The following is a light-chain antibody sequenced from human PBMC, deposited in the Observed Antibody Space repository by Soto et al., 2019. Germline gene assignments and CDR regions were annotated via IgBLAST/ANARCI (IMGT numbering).Light chain of an antibody. CDR1: QSIHSD. CDR2: GAS. CDR3: QQYNKWPPQYT. Sequence: EIVMTQSLVTLSVSPGERATLSCRASQSIHSDLAWYQQKPGQAPRLLIYGASTRATDIPARISGSGSGTDFTLTISSLQSEDFAVYYCQQYNKWPPQYTFGQGTKLEIK. V-gene: IGKV3-15*01. J-gene: IGKJ2*01.